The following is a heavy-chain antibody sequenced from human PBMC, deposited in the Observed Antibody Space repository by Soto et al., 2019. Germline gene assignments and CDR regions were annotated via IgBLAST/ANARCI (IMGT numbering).Heavy chain of an antibody. D-gene: IGHD6-19*01. V-gene: IGHV3-13*01. Sequence: GGSLRLSCAASGFTFSSYDMHWVRQATGKGLEWVSAIGTAGDTYYPGSVKGRFTISRENAKNSLYLQMNSLRAEDTAVYYCARGGIAVAGTFFFDYWGQGTLVTVSS. CDR3: ARGGIAVAGTFFFDY. CDR1: GFTFSSYD. J-gene: IGHJ4*02. CDR2: IGTAGDT.